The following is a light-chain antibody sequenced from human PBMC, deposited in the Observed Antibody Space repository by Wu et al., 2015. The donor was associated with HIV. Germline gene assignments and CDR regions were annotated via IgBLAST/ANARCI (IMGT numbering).Light chain of an antibody. CDR1: QDISSS. Sequence: DIQMTQSPSSLSASVGDTVTITCRASQDISSSLAWYQQTPGKAPKLLVYSAYRLESGVPSRFRGSGSGTGYTLTITGLHPEDFATYYCQQYYSPLTFGGGTRVDLK. V-gene: IGKV1-NL1*01. CDR3: QQYYSPLT. J-gene: IGKJ4*01. CDR2: SAY.